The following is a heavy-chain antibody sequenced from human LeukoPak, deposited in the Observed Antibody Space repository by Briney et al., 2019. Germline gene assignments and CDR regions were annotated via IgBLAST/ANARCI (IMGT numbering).Heavy chain of an antibody. CDR1: DGSISSSSYY. CDR3: ARGAVRFTMIVVARKNWYFDL. CDR2: IYYSGST. Sequence: SETLSLTCTVSDGSISSSSYYWGWIRQPPGKGLEWIGSIYYSGSTYYNPSLKSRVTISVDTSKNQFSLKLSSVTAADTAVYYCARGAVRFTMIVVARKNWYFDLWGRGTLVTVSS. V-gene: IGHV4-39*01. J-gene: IGHJ2*01. D-gene: IGHD3-22*01.